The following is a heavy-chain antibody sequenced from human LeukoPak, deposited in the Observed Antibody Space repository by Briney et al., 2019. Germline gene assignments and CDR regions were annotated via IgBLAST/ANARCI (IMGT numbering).Heavy chain of an antibody. CDR3: ARLENPSGYQNYYFDY. Sequence: GGSLRLSCAASGFTFSSYSMNWVRQAPGKGLEWVSSISSSSSYIYYADSVKGRFTISRDNAKNSLYLQMNSLRAEDTAVYYCARLENPSGYQNYYFDYWGQGTLVTVSS. J-gene: IGHJ4*02. CDR2: ISSSSSYI. CDR1: GFTFSSYS. D-gene: IGHD3-22*01. V-gene: IGHV3-21*01.